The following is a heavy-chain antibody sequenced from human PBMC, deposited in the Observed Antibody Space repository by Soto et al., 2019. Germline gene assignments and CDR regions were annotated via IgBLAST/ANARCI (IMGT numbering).Heavy chain of an antibody. CDR1: GGSISSGGYS. CDR2: IYHSGST. J-gene: IGHJ4*02. Sequence: SETLSLTCAVSGGSISSGGYSWSWIRQPPGKGLEWIGYIYHSGSTYYNPSLKSRVTISVDRSKNQFSLKLSSVTAADTAVYYCARAGGVGGGLFDYCGQGTLV. CDR3: ARAGGVGGGLFDY. V-gene: IGHV4-30-2*01. D-gene: IGHD3-16*01.